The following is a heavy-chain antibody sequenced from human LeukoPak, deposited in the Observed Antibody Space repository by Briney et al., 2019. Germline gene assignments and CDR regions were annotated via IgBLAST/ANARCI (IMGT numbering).Heavy chain of an antibody. Sequence: SGGSLRLSCAASGFTFSSYWMHWVRHAPGKGLVWVSRINSDGSSTSYADSVKGRFTISRDNAKNTLYLQMNSLRAEDTAVYYCARDPRYCSSTSCYTIFDYWGQGTLVTVSS. J-gene: IGHJ4*02. CDR2: INSDGSST. CDR3: ARDPRYCSSTSCYTIFDY. CDR1: GFTFSSYW. V-gene: IGHV3-74*01. D-gene: IGHD2-2*02.